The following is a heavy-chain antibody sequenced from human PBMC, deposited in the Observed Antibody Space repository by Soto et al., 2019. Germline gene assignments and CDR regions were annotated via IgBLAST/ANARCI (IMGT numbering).Heavy chain of an antibody. CDR1: GDSISDYY. CDR2: IYTTGST. J-gene: IGHJ4*02. Sequence: SETLSLTCTVSGDSISDYYWSWIRQPAGKGLEWIGRIYTTGSTDYNPSLKSRVTISIDMSKNQFSLKVTSMTAADTAVYYCARDGDCSGGSCYSGYFDYWGQGTLVTVSS. V-gene: IGHV4-4*07. D-gene: IGHD2-15*01. CDR3: ARDGDCSGGSCYSGYFDY.